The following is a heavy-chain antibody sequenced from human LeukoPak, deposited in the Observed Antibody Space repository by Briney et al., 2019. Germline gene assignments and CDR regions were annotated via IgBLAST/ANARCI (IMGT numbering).Heavy chain of an antibody. V-gene: IGHV4-59*01. D-gene: IGHD2-2*03. Sequence: SETLSLTCTVSGGSISSYYWSWIRQPPGEGLEWVGYIYYSGSTNYNPSLKSRVTISVDTSKNQFSLKLSSVTAADTAVYYCALMDIVVVPAVHAFDIWGQGTMVTVSS. CDR2: IYYSGST. CDR3: ALMDIVVVPAVHAFDI. J-gene: IGHJ3*02. CDR1: GGSISSYY.